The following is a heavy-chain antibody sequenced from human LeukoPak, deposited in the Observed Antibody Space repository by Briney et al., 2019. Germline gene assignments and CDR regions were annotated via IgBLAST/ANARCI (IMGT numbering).Heavy chain of an antibody. CDR2: ISWNSGDI. Sequence: GGSLRLSCAASGFIFDDYAMHWVRQAPGKGLEWVSGISWNSGDIGYADSVKGRFTISRDNSKNTLYLQMNSLRAEDTAVYYCAEDTLPGGVGAFDIWGQGTVVTVSS. J-gene: IGHJ3*02. V-gene: IGHV3-9*01. D-gene: IGHD1-26*01. CDR1: GFIFDDYA. CDR3: AEDTLPGGVGAFDI.